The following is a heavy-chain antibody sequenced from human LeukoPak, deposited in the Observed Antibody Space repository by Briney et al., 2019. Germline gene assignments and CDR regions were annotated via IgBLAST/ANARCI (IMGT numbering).Heavy chain of an antibody. V-gene: IGHV4-59*08. CDR3: ARLRGRIAAAGHFDY. D-gene: IGHD6-13*01. J-gene: IGHJ4*02. CDR1: GGSISSYY. CDR2: IYYSGST. Sequence: PSETLSLTCTVSGGSISSYYWSWIRQPPGKGLEWIGYIYYSGSTNYNPSLKSRVTISVDTSKNQFSLKLSSVTAADTAVYYCARLRGRIAAAGHFDYWGQGTLVTVSS.